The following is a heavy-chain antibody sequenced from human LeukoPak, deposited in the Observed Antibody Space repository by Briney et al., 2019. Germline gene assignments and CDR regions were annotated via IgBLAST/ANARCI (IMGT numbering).Heavy chain of an antibody. D-gene: IGHD2-21*01. J-gene: IGHJ3*02. CDR1: GGSFSGYY. Sequence: SETLSLTCAVYGGSFSGYYWSWIRQPPGKGLGWIGEINHSASTNYNPSLKRRVTISVDTSKNQFSLKLSSVTAADTAVYYCAFHVVIANKRDAFDIWGQGTMVTVSS. V-gene: IGHV4-34*01. CDR3: AFHVVIANKRDAFDI. CDR2: INHSAST.